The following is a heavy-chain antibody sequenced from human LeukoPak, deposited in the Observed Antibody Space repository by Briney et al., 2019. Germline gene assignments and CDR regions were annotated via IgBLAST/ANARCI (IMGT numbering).Heavy chain of an antibody. J-gene: IGHJ6*02. CDR3: ARQGKQQLVRNYYYYGLDV. V-gene: IGHV5-10-1*01. Sequence: GESLKISCKGSEYSFANYWISWVRQMPGKGMEWMGRIDPSDSYTNYSPSFQGNVTISADKSISTAYLQWGSLKASDTAMYYCARQGKQQLVRNYYYYGLDVWGQGTTVTVSS. D-gene: IGHD6-13*01. CDR1: EYSFANYW. CDR2: IDPSDSYT.